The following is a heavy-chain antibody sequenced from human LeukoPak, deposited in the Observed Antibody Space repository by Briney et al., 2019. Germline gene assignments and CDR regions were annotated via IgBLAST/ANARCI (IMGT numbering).Heavy chain of an antibody. Sequence: GSLRLSCAASEFTFSTYGMHWVRQAPGKGLEWVATIKEDGSEKYYVDSVKGRFTISRENAKNSLYLQMNSLRAEDTAVYYCARSFYGHDPYYCYMDVWGKGTTVTVSS. CDR2: IKEDGSEK. D-gene: IGHD2-2*01. V-gene: IGHV3-7*01. CDR1: EFTFSTYG. J-gene: IGHJ6*03. CDR3: ARSFYGHDPYYCYMDV.